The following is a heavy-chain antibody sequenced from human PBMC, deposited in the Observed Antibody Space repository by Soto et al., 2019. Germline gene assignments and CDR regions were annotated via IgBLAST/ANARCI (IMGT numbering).Heavy chain of an antibody. J-gene: IGHJ4*02. CDR3: ARGGGSDSFDY. D-gene: IGHD1-26*01. CDR1: GASITYGGYS. CDR2: INHLETT. V-gene: IGHV4-30-2*01. Sequence: PSETLSLTCTVSGASITYGGYSWSWIRQTPGKGLEWIGYINHLETTFYNPSFESRLTLSIDRAKNQFSLSLNSMSAADRAVYFCARGGGSDSFDYWGQGILVTVSS.